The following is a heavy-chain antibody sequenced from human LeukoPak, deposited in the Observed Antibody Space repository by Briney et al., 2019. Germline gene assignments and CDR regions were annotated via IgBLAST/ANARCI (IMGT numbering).Heavy chain of an antibody. Sequence: SETLSLTCTVSGGSISSYYWSWIRQPPGKGLEWIGYIYYGGSTNYNPSLKSRVTISVDTSKNQFSLKLSSVTAADTAVYYCARLLGVVPAAPYFDYWGQGTLVTVSS. CDR1: GGSISSYY. CDR3: ARLLGVVPAAPYFDY. J-gene: IGHJ4*02. D-gene: IGHD2-2*01. V-gene: IGHV4-59*08. CDR2: IYYGGST.